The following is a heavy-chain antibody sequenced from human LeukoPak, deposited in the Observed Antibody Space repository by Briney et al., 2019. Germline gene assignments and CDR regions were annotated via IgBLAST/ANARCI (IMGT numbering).Heavy chain of an antibody. V-gene: IGHV3-30*03. D-gene: IGHD3-10*01. CDR2: ISYDGSNK. Sequence: GGSLRLSCAASGFTFSSYGMHWVRQAPGKGLEWVAVISYDGSNKYYADSVKGRFTISRDNSKNTLYLQMNSLRAEDTAVYYCAGGGSGSYTGDYWGQGTLVTVSS. J-gene: IGHJ4*02. CDR3: AGGGSGSYTGDY. CDR1: GFTFSSYG.